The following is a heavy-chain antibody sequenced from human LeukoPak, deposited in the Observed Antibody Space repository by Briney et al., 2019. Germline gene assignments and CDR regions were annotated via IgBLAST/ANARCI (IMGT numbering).Heavy chain of an antibody. D-gene: IGHD4-17*01. CDR3: AKVTDDYGDYPYAFDI. V-gene: IGHV3-9*01. CDR2: ISWNSGSI. CDR1: GFTFDDYA. Sequence: GGSLRLSCAASGFTFDDYAMHWVRQAPGKGLEWVSGISWNSGSIGYADSVKGRFTISRDNAKNSLYLQMNSLRAEDTALYYCAKVTDDYGDYPYAFDIWGQGIMVTVSS. J-gene: IGHJ3*02.